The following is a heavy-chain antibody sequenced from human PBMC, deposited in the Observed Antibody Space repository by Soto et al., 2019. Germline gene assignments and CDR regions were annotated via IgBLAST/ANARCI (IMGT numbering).Heavy chain of an antibody. CDR2: VDWDDDK. J-gene: IGHJ4*02. V-gene: IGHV2-70*20. CDR1: GFSLSTGGMC. D-gene: IGHD5-18*01. CDR3: ARTFNGYPEY. Sequence: SGPTLVNPTQTLTLTCTFSGFSLSTGGMCVSWVRQPPGKALEWLALVDWDDDKYYSTSLRTRLTISKDTSKNQVVLTMTNMDPVDTATYYCARTFNGYPEYWGQGTQVTVSS.